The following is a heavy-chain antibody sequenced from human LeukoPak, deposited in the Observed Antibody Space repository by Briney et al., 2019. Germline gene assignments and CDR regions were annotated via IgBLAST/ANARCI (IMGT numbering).Heavy chain of an antibody. CDR1: GFTFSSYA. CDR3: AKYYGSGSYPSPDAFDI. CDR2: ISGSGGST. V-gene: IGHV3-23*01. J-gene: IGHJ3*02. Sequence: GGSLRLSYAASGFTFSSYAMSWVRQAPGKGLEWVSGISGSGGSTDYADSVKGRFTISRDNSKNSLYLQMNSLRAEDTAVYYCAKYYGSGSYPSPDAFDIWGQGTLVTVSS. D-gene: IGHD3-10*01.